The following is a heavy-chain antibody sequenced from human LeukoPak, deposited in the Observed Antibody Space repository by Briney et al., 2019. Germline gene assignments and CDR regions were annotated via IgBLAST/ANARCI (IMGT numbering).Heavy chain of an antibody. CDR3: RHLDS. Sequence: GGSLRLSRAASGFTFSDSYMTWVRQAPGKGVEWVAYISGSGHDINYSESAKGRFTISRDNAKNSLYLQMSGLRVEDTAARDPRHLDSWGQGTLVTVSS. J-gene: IGHJ4*02. D-gene: IGHD5-24*01. V-gene: IGHV3-11*04. CDR2: ISGSGHDI. CDR1: GFTFSDSY.